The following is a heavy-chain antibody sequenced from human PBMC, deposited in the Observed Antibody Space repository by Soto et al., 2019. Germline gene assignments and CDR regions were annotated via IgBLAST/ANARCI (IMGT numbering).Heavy chain of an antibody. CDR1: GGTFSSYA. CDR3: ARVSVTTATFSFYYYYYGMDV. V-gene: IGHV1-69*06. D-gene: IGHD4-17*01. Sequence: QVQLVQSGAEVKKPGSSVKVSCKASGGTFSSYAISWVRQAPGQGLEWMGGIIPIFGTANYAQKFQGRVTITADKSTSTAYMELSSLRYEDTAVYYCARVSVTTATFSFYYYYYGMDVWGQGTTVTVSS. CDR2: IIPIFGTA. J-gene: IGHJ6*02.